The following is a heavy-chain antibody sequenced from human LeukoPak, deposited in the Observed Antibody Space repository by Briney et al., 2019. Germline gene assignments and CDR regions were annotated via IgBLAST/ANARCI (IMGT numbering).Heavy chain of an antibody. J-gene: IGHJ5*02. CDR3: ARGGHPYTHYDFWSGYYLYNWFDP. D-gene: IGHD3-3*01. Sequence: PGASVKVSCKASGYTFTSYDINWVRQATGQGLEWMGWMNPNSGNTGYAQKFQGRVTMTRNTSISTAYMELSSLRSGDTAVYYCARGGHPYTHYDFWSGYYLYNWFDPWGQGTLVTVSS. CDR1: GYTFTSYD. V-gene: IGHV1-8*02. CDR2: MNPNSGNT.